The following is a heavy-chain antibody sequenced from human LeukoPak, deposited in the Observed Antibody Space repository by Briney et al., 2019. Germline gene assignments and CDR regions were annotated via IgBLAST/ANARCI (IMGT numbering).Heavy chain of an antibody. J-gene: IGHJ4*02. CDR2: ISAYNGNT. D-gene: IGHD2-2*01. V-gene: IGHV1-18*04. CDR1: GYTFTGYY. Sequence: RASVKVSCKASGYTFTGYYMHWVRQAPGQGLEWMGWISAYNGNTNYAQKLQGRVTMTTDTSTSTAYMELRSLRSDDTAVYYCARVVDRKFSDYWGQGTLVTVSS. CDR3: ARVVDRKFSDY.